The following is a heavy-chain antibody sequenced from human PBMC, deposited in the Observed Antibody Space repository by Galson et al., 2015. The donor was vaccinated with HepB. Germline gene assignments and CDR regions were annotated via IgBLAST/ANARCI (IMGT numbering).Heavy chain of an antibody. CDR2: IKYDGSEK. CDR3: AWRNNMNV. Sequence: SLRLSCAASGFTFSGFWMYWVRQAPGKGLEWVANIKYDGSEKNYVDSVKGRFAISRDNAKNSVSLQMNSLRAEDTAVYYCAWRNNMNVWGKGTTVIVSS. CDR1: GFTFSGFW. J-gene: IGHJ6*04. V-gene: IGHV3-7*03.